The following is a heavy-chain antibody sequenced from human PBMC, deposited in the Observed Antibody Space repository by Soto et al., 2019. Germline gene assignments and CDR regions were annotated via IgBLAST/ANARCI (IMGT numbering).Heavy chain of an antibody. CDR3: ARGSPMVRNAFDI. CDR1: VGTFSSYA. Sequence: SVKVSYQASVGTFSSYAISWVRQAPGQGLEWMGGIIPIFGTANYAQKFQGRVTITADESTSTAYMELSSLRSEDTAVYYCARGSPMVRNAFDIWGKGTMVTV. J-gene: IGHJ3*02. CDR2: IIPIFGTA. D-gene: IGHD5-18*01. V-gene: IGHV1-69*13.